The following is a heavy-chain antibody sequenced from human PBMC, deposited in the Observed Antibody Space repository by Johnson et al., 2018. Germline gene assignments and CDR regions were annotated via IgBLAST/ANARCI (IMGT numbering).Heavy chain of an antibody. D-gene: IGHD2-15*01. CDR2: IKQDGSEK. Sequence: VQLQESGGGLVQPGGSXRLSCAASGFTFSSYWMNWVRQAPGKGLEWVANIKQDGSEKYYVDAVKGRFTISRDNAKNSLYLQMNSLRAEDTAVYYCTLPAPYYYYYMDVWGKGTTVTVSS. J-gene: IGHJ6*03. V-gene: IGHV3-7*01. CDR1: GFTFSSYW. CDR3: TLPAPYYYYYMDV.